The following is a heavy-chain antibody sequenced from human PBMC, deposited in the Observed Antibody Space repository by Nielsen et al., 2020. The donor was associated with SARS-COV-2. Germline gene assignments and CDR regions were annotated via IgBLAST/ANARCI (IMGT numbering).Heavy chain of an antibody. V-gene: IGHV3-15*01. J-gene: IGHJ4*02. Sequence: GESLKTSCAASGFTFSNARMSWVRQAPGKGLEWVGRIKSKTDGGTTGYAAPVKGRFTISRDDSKNTLYLQMSSLKTEDTAVYYCTTDQLLWFGEIGGYWGQGTLVTVSS. D-gene: IGHD3-10*01. CDR1: GFTFSNAR. CDR2: IKSKTDGGTT. CDR3: TTDQLLWFGEIGGY.